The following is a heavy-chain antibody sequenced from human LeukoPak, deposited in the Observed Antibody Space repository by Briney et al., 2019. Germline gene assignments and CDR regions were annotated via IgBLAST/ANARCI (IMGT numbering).Heavy chain of an antibody. CDR3: AFSRRGFGIDFDY. J-gene: IGHJ4*02. Sequence: ASVKVSCKASGYTFTSYYMHWVRQAPGQGLEWMGIINPSGGSTSYAQKFQGRVTMTRDMSTSTVYMELSSLRSEDTAVYYCAFSRRGFGIDFDYWGQGTLVTVSS. CDR2: INPSGGST. D-gene: IGHD3-10*01. CDR1: GYTFTSYY. V-gene: IGHV1-46*03.